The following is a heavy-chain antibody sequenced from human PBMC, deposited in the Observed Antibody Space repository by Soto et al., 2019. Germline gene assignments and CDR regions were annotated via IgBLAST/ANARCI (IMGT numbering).Heavy chain of an antibody. CDR3: AGARGYCSSTSCYLGY. J-gene: IGHJ4*02. CDR1: GGSISSGDYY. V-gene: IGHV4-39*07. Sequence: SETLSLSCTVSGGSISSGDYYWSWIRQPPGKGLEWIGEIYHSGTTNYNPSLKSRVTISVDTSKNQFSLYLTSVTAADMAVYYCAGARGYCSSTSCYLGYWGQGTLVTVSS. D-gene: IGHD2-2*01. CDR2: IYHSGTT.